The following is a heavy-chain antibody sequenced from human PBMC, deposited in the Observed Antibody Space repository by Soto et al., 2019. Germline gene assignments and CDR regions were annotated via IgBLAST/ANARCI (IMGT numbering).Heavy chain of an antibody. J-gene: IGHJ6*02. CDR2: IYPGDSDT. D-gene: IGHD3-22*01. Sequence: GEFLKISCKGSGYSFTSYWIGRVRQMPGQGLEWMGIIYPGDSDTRYSPSFQGQVTISADKSISTAYLQWSSLKASDTAMYYCARHVYYYDSSGNYLAYYYYGMDVWGQGTTVTVSS. CDR1: GYSFTSYW. V-gene: IGHV5-51*01. CDR3: ARHVYYYDSSGNYLAYYYYGMDV.